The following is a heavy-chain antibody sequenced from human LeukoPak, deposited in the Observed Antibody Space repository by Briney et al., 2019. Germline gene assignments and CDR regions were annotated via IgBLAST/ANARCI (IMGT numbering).Heavy chain of an antibody. V-gene: IGHV3-21*01. CDR1: GFTFSIYT. CDR2: TSSGGTYI. Sequence: PGGSLRLSCAPSGFTFSIYTMNWVRQAPGKGLEWVSCTSSGGTYIYNADSVKGRFTISRDNAKNSLYLQMNNLRAEDTAVYYCAREEDSSTIRSSHGMDVWGQGTTVTVSS. J-gene: IGHJ6*02. D-gene: IGHD6-6*01. CDR3: AREEDSSTIRSSHGMDV.